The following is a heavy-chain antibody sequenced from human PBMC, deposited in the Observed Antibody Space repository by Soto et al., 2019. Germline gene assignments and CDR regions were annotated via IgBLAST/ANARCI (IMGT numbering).Heavy chain of an antibody. Sequence: GGSLRLSCAASGFTFSSYAMHWVRQAPGKGLEWVAVISYDGSNKYYADSVKGRFTISRDNSKNTLYLQMNSLRAEDTAVYYCAXDRGDADDYYYYYGMDAWGQGTTVTVSS. J-gene: IGHJ6*02. D-gene: IGHD3-10*01. CDR1: GFTFSSYA. CDR3: AXDRGDADDYYYYYGMDA. V-gene: IGHV3-30-3*01. CDR2: ISYDGSNK.